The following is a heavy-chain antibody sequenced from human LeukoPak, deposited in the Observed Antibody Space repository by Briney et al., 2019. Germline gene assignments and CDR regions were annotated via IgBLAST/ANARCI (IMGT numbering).Heavy chain of an antibody. CDR2: ISSSSSYI. Sequence: GGSLRLSCAASGFTFSSYSMNWVRQAPGKGLEWVSSISSSSSYIYYADSVKGRFTISRDNAKNSLYLQMNSLRAEDTAVYYCARGQPGRDGYNFFDYWGQGTLVTVSS. CDR3: ARGQPGRDGYNFFDY. CDR1: GFTFSSYS. V-gene: IGHV3-21*01. D-gene: IGHD5-24*01. J-gene: IGHJ4*02.